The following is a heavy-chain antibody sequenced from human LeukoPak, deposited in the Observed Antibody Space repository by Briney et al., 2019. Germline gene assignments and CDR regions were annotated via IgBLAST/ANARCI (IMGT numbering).Heavy chain of an antibody. D-gene: IGHD3-16*02. CDR1: GYTFSSYG. CDR3: ARDQYDHVWGSYRPYFDY. Sequence: ASVKVPCTASGYTFSSYGISWVRQAPGQGLEWMGSISPYTGNTKYAERLQGRVIMTTDTSTRTAYMELRSLRSDDTAVFYCARDQYDHVWGSYRPYFDYWGQGTLVSVSS. J-gene: IGHJ4*02. V-gene: IGHV1-18*04. CDR2: ISPYTGNT.